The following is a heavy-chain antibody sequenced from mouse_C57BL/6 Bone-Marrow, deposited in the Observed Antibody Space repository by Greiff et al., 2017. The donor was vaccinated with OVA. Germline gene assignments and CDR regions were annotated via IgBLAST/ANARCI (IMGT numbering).Heavy chain of an antibody. V-gene: IGHV1-55*01. CDR2: IYPGSGST. J-gene: IGHJ1*03. CDR3: ARSHYGSSWWYFDV. CDR1: GYTFTSYW. D-gene: IGHD1-1*01. Sequence: QVQLQQPGAELVKPGASVKMSCKASGYTFTSYWITWVKQRPGQGLEWIGDIYPGSGSTNYNEKFKSKATLTVDTSSSTAYMQLSSLTSEDSAVYYGARSHYGSSWWYFDVWGTGTTVTVSS.